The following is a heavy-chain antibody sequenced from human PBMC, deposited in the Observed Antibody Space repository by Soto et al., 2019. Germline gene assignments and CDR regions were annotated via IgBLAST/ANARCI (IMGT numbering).Heavy chain of an antibody. J-gene: IGHJ4*02. CDR1: GGSISSGDYY. V-gene: IGHV4-30-4*01. Sequence: SETLSLTCTVSGGSISSGDYYWSWIRQPPGKGLEWIGYIYYSGSTYYNPSLKSRVTISVDTSKNQFSLKLSSVTAADTAVYYCARDLAAAGYFDYWGQGTLVTVSS. CDR3: ARDLAAAGYFDY. D-gene: IGHD6-13*01. CDR2: IYYSGST.